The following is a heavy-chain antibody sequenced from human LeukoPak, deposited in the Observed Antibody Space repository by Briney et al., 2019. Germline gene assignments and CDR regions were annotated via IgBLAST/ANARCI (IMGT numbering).Heavy chain of an antibody. D-gene: IGHD6-13*01. CDR2: IYSGGST. Sequence: PGGSLRLSCAASGFTVSSNYMSWVRQAPGKGLEWVSVIYSGGSTYYADSVKGRFTISRDNSKNTLYLQMNSLRAEDTAVYYCAREAAVGSENYYYYGMDVWGQGTTVTVSS. CDR3: AREAAVGSENYYYYGMDV. J-gene: IGHJ6*02. V-gene: IGHV3-53*01. CDR1: GFTVSSNY.